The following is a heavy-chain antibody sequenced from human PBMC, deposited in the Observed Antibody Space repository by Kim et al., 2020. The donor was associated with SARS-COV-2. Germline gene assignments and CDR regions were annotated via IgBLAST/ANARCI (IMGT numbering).Heavy chain of an antibody. CDR3: AREGGYTSGYFDY. J-gene: IGHJ4*02. D-gene: IGHD3-10*01. Sequence: LSLTCAATGFNFGDFYMHWIRQAPGKGLEWISYIDYSSTYTNYADSVEGRFIVSRDNAKNSLYLQMNSVRPEDTAVYYCAREGGYTSGYFDYWGQGS. CDR2: IDYSSTYT. CDR1: GFNFGDFY. V-gene: IGHV3-11*05.